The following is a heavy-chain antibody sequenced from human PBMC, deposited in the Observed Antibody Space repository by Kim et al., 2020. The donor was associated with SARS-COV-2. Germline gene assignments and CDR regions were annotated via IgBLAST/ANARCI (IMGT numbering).Heavy chain of an antibody. Sequence: SETLSLTCTVSGGSISSGGYYWSWIRQHPGKGLEWIGYIYYSGSTYYNPSLKSRVTISVDTSKNQFSLKLSSVTAADTAVYYCARVPTGYYGSGSYYNVGAFDIWGQGTMVTVSS. J-gene: IGHJ3*02. D-gene: IGHD3-10*01. V-gene: IGHV4-31*03. CDR3: ARVPTGYYGSGSYYNVGAFDI. CDR1: GGSISSGGYY. CDR2: IYYSGST.